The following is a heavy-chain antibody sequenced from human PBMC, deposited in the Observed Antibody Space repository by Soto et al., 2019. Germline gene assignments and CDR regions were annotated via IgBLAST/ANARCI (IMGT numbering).Heavy chain of an antibody. CDR1: GVTFSNAW. CDR2: IKSKTDGGTT. Sequence: PGGSLRLSCAASGVTFSNAWMNWVRQAPGKGLEWVGRIKSKTDGGTTDYAAPVKGRFTISRDDSKNTLYLQMNSLKTEDTAVYYCTTVSEMATIPNAFDIWGQGTMVTVSS. CDR3: TTVSEMATIPNAFDI. D-gene: IGHD5-12*01. J-gene: IGHJ3*02. V-gene: IGHV3-15*07.